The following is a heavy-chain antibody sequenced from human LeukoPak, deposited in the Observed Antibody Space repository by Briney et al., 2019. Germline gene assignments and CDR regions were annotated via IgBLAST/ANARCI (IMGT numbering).Heavy chain of an antibody. J-gene: IGHJ6*02. D-gene: IGHD4-17*01. CDR1: GFTVSSNY. CDR2: IYSGGST. CDR3: ARDSLTTVTTQGYYYGMDV. V-gene: IGHV3-53*01. Sequence: GGSLRLSCAASGFTVSSNYMSWVRQAPGKGLEWVSVIYSGGSTYYADSVKGRFTISRDNSKSTLYLQMNSLRAEDTAVYYCARDSLTTVTTQGYYYGMDVWGQGTTVTVSS.